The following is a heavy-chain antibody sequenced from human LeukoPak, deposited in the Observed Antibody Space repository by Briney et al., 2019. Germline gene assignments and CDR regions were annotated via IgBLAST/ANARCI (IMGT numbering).Heavy chain of an antibody. V-gene: IGHV1-69*13. CDR1: GGTFSSYA. D-gene: IGHD3-10*01. CDR3: ARDLSYYCGSGSYYYYMDV. Sequence: ASVKVSCKAYGGTFSSYAISWVRQPPGQGLEWMGGIIPIFSTANHAQKFQGRVTITPDESTSTAYMELSSLRSEDTAVYCCARDLSYYCGSGSYYYYMDVWGKGTTVTVSS. J-gene: IGHJ6*03. CDR2: IIPIFSTA.